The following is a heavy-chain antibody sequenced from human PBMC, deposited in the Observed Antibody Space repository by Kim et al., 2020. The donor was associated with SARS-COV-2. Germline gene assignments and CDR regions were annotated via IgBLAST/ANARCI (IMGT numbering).Heavy chain of an antibody. J-gene: IGHJ6*02. CDR2: ISAYNGNT. CDR3: AREPQRPRIKKYYYYGMDV. CDR1: DSTFTSFS. Sequence: ASVKVSCKASDSTFTSFSINWVRQAPGQGLEWLGRISAYNGNTKYAQKFQGRVTMTTDTSTTTAYMELRSLRSDDTAVYHCAREPQRPRIKKYYYYGMDVWGQGTTVTVSS. V-gene: IGHV1-18*01.